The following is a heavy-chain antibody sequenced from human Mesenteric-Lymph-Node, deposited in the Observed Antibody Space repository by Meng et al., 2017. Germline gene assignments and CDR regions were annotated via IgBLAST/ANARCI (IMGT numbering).Heavy chain of an antibody. D-gene: IGHD3-10*01. CDR2: IYPGDSDT. CDR3: SRQGRITMVRGVIGGMDV. V-gene: IGHV5-51*01. J-gene: IGHJ6*02. Sequence: GESLKISCKGSGYSFTSYWIGWVRQMPGKGLEWMGIIYPGDSDTRYSPSFQGQVTIAADKSTSTAYLQWSSLKASDTAMYYFSRQGRITMVRGVIGGMDVWGQGTTVTVSS. CDR1: GYSFTSYW.